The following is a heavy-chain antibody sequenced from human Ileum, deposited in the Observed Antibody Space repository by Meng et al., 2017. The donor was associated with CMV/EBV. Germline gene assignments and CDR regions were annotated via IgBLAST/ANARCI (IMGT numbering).Heavy chain of an antibody. J-gene: IGHJ4*02. CDR3: ARAEGYGSFDY. V-gene: IGHV3-11*06. CDR2: ISGTSSYI. D-gene: IGHD3-10*01. Sequence: QVQLGESGGGLVKPGGSLRLSCAASGFTFSDYYMNWVRQAPGKGLEWVSSISGTSSYIYYADSVKGRFTISRDSAKNSLYLQMNSLRAEDTAVYYCARAEGYGSFDYWGQGTLVTVSS. CDR1: GFTFSDYY.